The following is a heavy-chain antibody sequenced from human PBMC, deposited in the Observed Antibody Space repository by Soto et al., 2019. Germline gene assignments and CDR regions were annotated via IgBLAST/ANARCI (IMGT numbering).Heavy chain of an antibody. D-gene: IGHD6-13*01. CDR1: GASISNDY. CDR2: LYRRGSA. Sequence: PSETLSLTCSVSGASISNDYWSWIRQPAGKGLEWIGRLYRRGSADYNPNLNSRVTMSADTSKNQFSLKLSSVTAADTAVYYCARGLPRYSSSWYGFDLRGQGTPVTVSS. CDR3: ARGLPRYSSSWYGFDL. V-gene: IGHV4-4*07. J-gene: IGHJ5*02.